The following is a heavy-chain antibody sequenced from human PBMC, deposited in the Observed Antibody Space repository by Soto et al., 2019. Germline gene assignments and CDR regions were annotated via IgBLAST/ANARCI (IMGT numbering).Heavy chain of an antibody. CDR1: GYTFTSYG. CDR2: ISTYSGDT. D-gene: IGHD2-2*01. J-gene: IGHJ5*02. Sequence: QVQLVQSGAEVKKPGASVKVSCKASGYTFTSYGISWVRQAPGQGLEWMGWISTYSGDTNYAQNLQGRVTRTTDTSTSTAYMELRSLRSDDTAVYYCARDEACSSTSCYQWRSGDWFDPWGQRTLVTVSS. CDR3: ARDEACSSTSCYQWRSGDWFDP. V-gene: IGHV1-18*01.